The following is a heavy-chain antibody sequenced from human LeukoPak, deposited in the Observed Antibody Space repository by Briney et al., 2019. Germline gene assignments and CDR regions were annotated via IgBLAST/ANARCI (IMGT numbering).Heavy chain of an antibody. CDR2: ISSSSSYI. J-gene: IGHJ4*02. V-gene: IGHV3-21*01. Sequence: GGSLRLSCSASVFTHCIYSIHCVRQAPGKGLEWVSSISSSSSYIYYADSVKGRFTISRDNAKNSLYLQMNRLRAEDTALLYIAGPPFCDGDCYSPVDYWGQGTLVTVSS. D-gene: IGHD2-21*02. CDR3: AGPPFCDGDCYSPVDY. CDR1: VFTHCIYS.